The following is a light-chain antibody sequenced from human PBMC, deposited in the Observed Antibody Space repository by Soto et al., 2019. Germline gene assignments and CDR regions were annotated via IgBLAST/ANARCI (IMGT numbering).Light chain of an antibody. CDR1: QTITNY. V-gene: IGKV1-39*01. J-gene: IGKJ1*01. CDR2: AAS. CDR3: QQSYSSPWT. Sequence: DIPMTQSPSSLSASVGDRVTITCRASQTITNYLNWYQQKPGKAPKLLIYAASTLLSGVPSRFSGGGSGTDFTLTIDSLQPEDSATYYCQQSYSSPWTFGQGTKVEIK.